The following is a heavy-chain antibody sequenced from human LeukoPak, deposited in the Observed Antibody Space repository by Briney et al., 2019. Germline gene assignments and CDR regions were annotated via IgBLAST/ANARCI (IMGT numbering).Heavy chain of an antibody. V-gene: IGHV5-51*01. CDR2: IYLGDSDI. CDR3: ARLHCSGANRYSGSAYYFDY. D-gene: IGHD2-15*01. CDR1: GYSFTTYW. J-gene: IGHJ4*02. Sequence: GESLKISCKGSGYSFTTYWIAWVRQMPGGGQEWMGIIYLGDSDINYSPSFQGQVTISADRSISTAYLQWSSLKASDTAMYYCARLHCSGANRYSGSAYYFDYWGQGTLVTVSS.